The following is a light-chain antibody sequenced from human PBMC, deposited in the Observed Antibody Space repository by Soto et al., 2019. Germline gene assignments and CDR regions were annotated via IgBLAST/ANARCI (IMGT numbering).Light chain of an antibody. CDR2: DSN. CDR1: SSNIGHNY. V-gene: IGLV1-51*01. J-gene: IGLJ2*01. Sequence: QSVLTQPPSVSAAPGQKVTISCSGSSSNIGHNYVSWYQQLPGTAPKLLIYDSNKRPSGIPDRFSGSKSGTSATLGITGRQTGDEADYYCGTWDTTLSAGVFGGGTKLTVL. CDR3: GTWDTTLSAGV.